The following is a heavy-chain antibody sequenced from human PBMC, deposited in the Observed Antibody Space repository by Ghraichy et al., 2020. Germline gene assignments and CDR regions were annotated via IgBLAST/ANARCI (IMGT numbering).Heavy chain of an antibody. CDR1: GGSFSGYY. J-gene: IGHJ4*02. Sequence: SETLSLTCAVYGGSFSGYYWSWIRQPPGKGLEWIGEINHSGSTNYNPSLKSRVTISVDTSKNQFSLKLSSVTAADTAVYYCARGEGSSGTAMVKYWGQGTLVTVSS. V-gene: IGHV4-34*01. D-gene: IGHD5-18*01. CDR3: ARGEGSSGTAMVKY. CDR2: INHSGST.